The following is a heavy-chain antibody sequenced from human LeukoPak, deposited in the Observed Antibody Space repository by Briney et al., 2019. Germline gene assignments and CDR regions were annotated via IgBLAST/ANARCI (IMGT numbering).Heavy chain of an antibody. CDR3: ARDPPGLTLGSPGDY. V-gene: IGHV1-2*02. D-gene: IGHD3-16*01. Sequence: ASVKVSCKASGYSFTDYYMHWVRQAPGQGLEWMGWIHPNSGGTNYAQKFQGRVTMTRDTSISTAYMELSRLRSDDTAVYYCARDPPGLTLGSPGDYWGQGTLVIVSS. CDR1: GYSFTDYY. CDR2: IHPNSGGT. J-gene: IGHJ4*02.